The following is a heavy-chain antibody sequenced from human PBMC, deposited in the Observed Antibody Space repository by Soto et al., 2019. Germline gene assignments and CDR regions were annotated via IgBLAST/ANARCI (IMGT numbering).Heavy chain of an antibody. CDR3: ARHSNTGTFPLDS. V-gene: IGHV4-59*08. J-gene: IGHJ4*02. Sequence: QVQLQESGPGLVKPSETLSLTCTVSGASISGHYWGWIRQPPGKGLEYIGYIHSSGSSNYNPARKIRVTMSVDTSTDQFSLRLNSVPAADTAVYYGARHSNTGTFPLDSWGQGTLVTVSS. CDR1: GASISGHY. D-gene: IGHD4-17*01. CDR2: IHSSGSS.